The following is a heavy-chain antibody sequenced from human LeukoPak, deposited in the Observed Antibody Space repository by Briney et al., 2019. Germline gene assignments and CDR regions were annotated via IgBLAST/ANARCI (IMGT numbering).Heavy chain of an antibody. CDR1: GYTFSSYA. V-gene: IGHV1-69*13. CDR3: ARNDYGDYYPDY. J-gene: IGHJ4*02. D-gene: IGHD4-17*01. Sequence: GASVKVSCKASGYTFSSYAMNWVRQAPGQGLEWMGGIIPIFGTANYAQKFQGRVTITADESTSTAYMELSSLRSEDTAVYYCARNDYGDYYPDYWGQGTLVTVSS. CDR2: IIPIFGTA.